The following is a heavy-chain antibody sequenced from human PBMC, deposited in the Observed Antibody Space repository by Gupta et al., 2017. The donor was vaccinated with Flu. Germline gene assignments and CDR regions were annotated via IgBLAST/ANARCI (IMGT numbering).Heavy chain of an antibody. V-gene: IGHV3-23*01. Sequence: RQAPGKVMEGVVGINYIGGATYDADSVQGGFTVSRDNLDNTVHLQMDRLRDEDTALYYCAKALYTVPGDLDSWGQGTLVSVSS. CDR2: INYIGGAT. D-gene: IGHD6-19*01. J-gene: IGHJ4*02. CDR3: AKALYTVPGDLDS.